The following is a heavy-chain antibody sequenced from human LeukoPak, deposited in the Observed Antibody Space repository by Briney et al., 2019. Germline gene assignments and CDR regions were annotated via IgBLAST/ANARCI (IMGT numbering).Heavy chain of an antibody. CDR2: FYYIGKT. V-gene: IGHV4-39*01. Sequence: SETLSLTCIVSSDSITNTTYYWGWIRQSPGKGLEWIGSFYYIGKTYYNPSLKNRATISVDTSKNHFSLRLTSVTAADTAMYFCTRQDGQDYGWLWGPFDYWGQGSLVTVSS. CDR3: TRQDGQDYGWLWGPFDY. CDR1: SDSITNTTYY. D-gene: IGHD3-9*01. J-gene: IGHJ4*02.